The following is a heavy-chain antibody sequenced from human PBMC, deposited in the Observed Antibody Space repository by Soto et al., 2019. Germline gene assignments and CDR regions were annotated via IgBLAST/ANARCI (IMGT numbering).Heavy chain of an antibody. D-gene: IGHD3-9*01. V-gene: IGHV4-59*01. J-gene: IGHJ4*02. CDR1: SCSINLWY. Sequence: PSETLSLTCTVSSCSINLWYWSLIRQPPGKGLEWIGYIYYSGSTHYNPYLKSRVTISVDTSKNQFSLKLNSVTAADTAVYYCARTYYDILTGYRFDSWGPGTLVTVSS. CDR3: ARTYYDILTGYRFDS. CDR2: IYYSGST.